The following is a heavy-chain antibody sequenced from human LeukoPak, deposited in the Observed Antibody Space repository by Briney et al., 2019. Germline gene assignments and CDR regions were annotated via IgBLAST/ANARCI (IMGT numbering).Heavy chain of an antibody. Sequence: SETLSLTCTVSGDSISSFYWGWIRQPPGKGLEWIGNIYYSGSTNYNPSLKSRVTISVDTSKNQFSLKLSSVTAADTAVYYCARGVVAAPTNFDYWGQGTLVTVSS. CDR1: GDSISSFY. D-gene: IGHD2-15*01. CDR3: ARGVVAAPTNFDY. J-gene: IGHJ4*02. CDR2: IYYSGST. V-gene: IGHV4-59*01.